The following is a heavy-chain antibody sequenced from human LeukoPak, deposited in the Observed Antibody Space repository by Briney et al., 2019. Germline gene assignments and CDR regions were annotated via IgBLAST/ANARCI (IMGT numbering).Heavy chain of an antibody. V-gene: IGHV3-53*01. CDR3: ARGKRRGYSYGDYYFDH. CDR1: GFTVSNND. D-gene: IGHD5-18*01. Sequence: GGSLRLSCAASGFTVSNNDMSWVRRAPGKGLEWVSVIYSGGSAYYADSVNGRFTISKDNSKNTLYLQMNSLGAEDTAVYYCARGKRRGYSYGDYYFDHWGQGTLVTVSS. CDR2: IYSGGSA. J-gene: IGHJ4*02.